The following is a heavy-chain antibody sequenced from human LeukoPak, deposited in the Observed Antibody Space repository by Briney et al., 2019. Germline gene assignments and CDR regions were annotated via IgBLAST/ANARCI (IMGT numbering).Heavy chain of an antibody. CDR3: ARLYTSGYFDY. CDR2: IKQDGSEK. V-gene: IGHV3-7*01. Sequence: GGSLRLSCAASGFTFSSYWMSWVRQAPGKGLEWVANIKQDGSEKYYVDSVKGRLSISRDNAKNSLYLQMNSLRGEDTAVYYCARLYTSGYFDYWGQGTLVTVSS. CDR1: GFTFSSYW. J-gene: IGHJ4*02. D-gene: IGHD6-19*01.